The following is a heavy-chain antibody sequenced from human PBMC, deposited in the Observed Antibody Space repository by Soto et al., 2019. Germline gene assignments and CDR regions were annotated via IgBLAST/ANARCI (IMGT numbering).Heavy chain of an antibody. CDR3: VRDRRVTVFGGVFDY. CDR2: VSTGSSSI. Sequence: HPGGSLRLSCAASGFTLSSYVMTWVRQAPGGGLEWVSYVSTGSSSIYYADSVKGRFNISRDNAKNSLYLQMNSLRDEDTAVYYCVRDRRVTVFGGVFDYWGQGTPVTVSS. CDR1: GFTLSSYV. V-gene: IGHV3-48*02. J-gene: IGHJ4*02. D-gene: IGHD3-3*01.